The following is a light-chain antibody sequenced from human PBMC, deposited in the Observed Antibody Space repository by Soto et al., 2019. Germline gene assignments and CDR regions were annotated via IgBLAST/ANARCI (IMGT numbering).Light chain of an antibody. J-gene: IGLJ2*01. CDR3: GTWDTSLSAMV. CDR1: SSNIGNNY. Sequence: QSVLTQPPSVSAAPGQRVTIPCSGSSSNIGNNYVSWYQQLPGTAPKLLIYDNTNRPSAIPDRFSGSKSGTSATLDITGLQTGDEADFYCGTWDTSLSAMVFGGGTKLTVL. CDR2: DNT. V-gene: IGLV1-51*01.